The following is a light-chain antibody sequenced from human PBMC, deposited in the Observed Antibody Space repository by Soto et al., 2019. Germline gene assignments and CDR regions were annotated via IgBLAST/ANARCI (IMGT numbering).Light chain of an antibody. CDR2: AAS. Sequence: DLQMTQSPSSLSASVGDRVTITCRASQNINNYLNWYHQKPGKAPKLLIYAASSLQSGVPSRFTGSGSGTDFTLTISTLQPEDFATYYCQQSYSTPYTFGQGTKLEIK. V-gene: IGKV1-39*01. CDR1: QNINNY. J-gene: IGKJ2*01. CDR3: QQSYSTPYT.